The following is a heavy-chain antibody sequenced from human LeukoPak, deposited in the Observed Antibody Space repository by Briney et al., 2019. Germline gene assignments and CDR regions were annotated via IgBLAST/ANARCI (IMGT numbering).Heavy chain of an antibody. CDR1: GGSISSYY. CDR3: AREGGATRIYFDY. V-gene: IGHV4-59*01. D-gene: IGHD3-16*01. Sequence: PSETLSLTCTVSGGSISSYYWSWIRQPPGKGLEWIGYIYYSGSTNYNPSLKSRVTITVDTSKNQFSLKLSSVTAADTAVYYCAREGGATRIYFDYWGQGTLVTVSS. J-gene: IGHJ4*02. CDR2: IYYSGST.